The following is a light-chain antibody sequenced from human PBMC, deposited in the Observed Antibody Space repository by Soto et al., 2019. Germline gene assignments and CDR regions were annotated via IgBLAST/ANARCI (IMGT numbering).Light chain of an antibody. J-gene: IGLJ3*02. CDR3: RSYDSNVIAWV. Sequence: QSVLTQPPSVAGAPGQRGTISFTGSTSNIGAGYDVHWYQQLPGTPPRLLIFGNNNRPSGVPDRFSGSKSGTSASLAITGLQAGDEADYYCRSYDSNVIAWVFGGGSELTV. CDR1: TSNIGAGYD. CDR2: GNN. V-gene: IGLV1-40*01.